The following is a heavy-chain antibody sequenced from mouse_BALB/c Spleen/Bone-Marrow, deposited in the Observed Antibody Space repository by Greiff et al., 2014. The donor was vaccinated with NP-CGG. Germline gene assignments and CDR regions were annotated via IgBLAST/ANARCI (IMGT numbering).Heavy chain of an antibody. D-gene: IGHD1-1*01. V-gene: IGHV3-8*02. CDR1: GDSITSGY. CDR2: ISYSGST. J-gene: IGHJ4*01. CDR3: ARGGGSSYNYAMDY. Sequence: EESGPSLVKPSQTLSLTCSVTGDSITSGYWNWIRKFPGNKLEYMGYISYSGSTYYNPSLKSRISITRDTSKNQYYLQLNSVTTEDTATYYCARGGGSSYNYAMDYWGQGTSVTVSS.